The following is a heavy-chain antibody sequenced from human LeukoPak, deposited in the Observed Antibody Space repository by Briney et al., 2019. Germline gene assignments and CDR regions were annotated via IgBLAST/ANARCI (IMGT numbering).Heavy chain of an antibody. D-gene: IGHD3-22*01. J-gene: IGHJ3*02. V-gene: IGHV4-30-2*01. CDR2: IYHSGST. CDR1: GGSISSGSYS. CDR3: ARDFLRDYYDSSGSIDAFDI. Sequence: SETLSLTCAVSGGSISSGSYSWSWIRQPPGKGLEWIGYIYHSGSTYYNPSLKSRVTISVDRSKNQFSLKLSSVTAADTAVYYCARDFLRDYYDSSGSIDAFDIWGQGTMVTVSS.